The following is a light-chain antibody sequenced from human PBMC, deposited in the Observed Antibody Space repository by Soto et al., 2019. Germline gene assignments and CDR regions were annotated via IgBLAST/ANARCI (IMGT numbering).Light chain of an antibody. CDR3: QQRSSWPRT. CDR2: DAS. V-gene: IGKV3-11*01. J-gene: IGKJ1*01. Sequence: EIVLTQSPATLSLSPGERATLACRASQSVSSYLAWSQQKAGQAPRLLIYDASNSATGIPARFSGSGSGTAFTLTISRLKPEDFAVYYCQQRSSWPRTFGLGTKVE. CDR1: QSVSSY.